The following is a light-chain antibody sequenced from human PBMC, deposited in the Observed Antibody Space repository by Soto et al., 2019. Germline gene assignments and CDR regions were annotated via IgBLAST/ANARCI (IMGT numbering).Light chain of an antibody. CDR1: SSNIGSNT. CDR2: DND. V-gene: IGLV1-44*01. CDR3: ATWDDSRNGYV. J-gene: IGLJ7*01. Sequence: QSVLTQPPSASGTPGQRVTISASGSSSNIGSNTVSWYQQLPGTAPKLLIYDNDERPSGVPARFSGSKSGTSASLAISGLQSEDEGDYYCATWDDSRNGYVFGPGTQLTVL.